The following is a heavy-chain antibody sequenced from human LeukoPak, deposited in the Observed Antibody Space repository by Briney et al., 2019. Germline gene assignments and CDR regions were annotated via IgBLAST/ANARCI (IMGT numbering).Heavy chain of an antibody. Sequence: GGSLRLSCAASGFTVSSNYMSWVRQAPGKGLEWVSVIYSCGSTYYADSVKGRFTISRDNSKNTLYLQMNSLRAEDTAVYYCARDPSLIAVAAYFDYWGQGTLVTVSS. J-gene: IGHJ4*02. CDR2: IYSCGST. CDR3: ARDPSLIAVAAYFDY. V-gene: IGHV3-66*03. CDR1: GFTVSSNY. D-gene: IGHD6-19*01.